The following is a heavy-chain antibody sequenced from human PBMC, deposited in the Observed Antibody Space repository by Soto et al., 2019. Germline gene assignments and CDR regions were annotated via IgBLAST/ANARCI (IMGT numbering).Heavy chain of an antibody. D-gene: IGHD3-3*01. Sequence: GESLKISCKGSGYNFAGYWIAWVRQMPGKGLELMGIICPSDSDTRYRPSFQGQVTISADKSISSAYLQWSSLRASDTAMYYCATGGVSTRTFDYWGQGTQVTVSS. CDR1: GYNFAGYW. CDR3: ATGGVSTRTFDY. V-gene: IGHV5-51*01. J-gene: IGHJ4*02. CDR2: ICPSDSDT.